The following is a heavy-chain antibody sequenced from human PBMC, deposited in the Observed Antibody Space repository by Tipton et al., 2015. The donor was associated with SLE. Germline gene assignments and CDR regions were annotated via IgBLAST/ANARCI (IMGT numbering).Heavy chain of an antibody. CDR2: IYHSGST. CDR1: GGSVSSGYY. V-gene: IGHV4-38-2*02. Sequence: TLSLTCTVSGGSVSSGYYWGWIRQPPGKGLEWIGSIYHSGSTYYNPSLKSRVTISVDTSKNQFSLKLSSVTAADTAVYYCARGWELGHFDYWGQGTLVTVSS. CDR3: ARGWELGHFDY. J-gene: IGHJ4*02. D-gene: IGHD1-26*01.